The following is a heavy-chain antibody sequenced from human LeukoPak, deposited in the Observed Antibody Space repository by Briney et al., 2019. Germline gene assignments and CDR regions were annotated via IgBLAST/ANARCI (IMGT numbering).Heavy chain of an antibody. CDR2: INPNSGGT. J-gene: IGHJ4*02. V-gene: IGHV1-2*02. CDR3: ARLFIASAGGIYYFDS. Sequence: GASVKVSCKASGYTFTGYYMHWVRQAPGQGLEWMGWINPNSGGTNYAQKFQGRVTMTRDTSISTAYMELSRLRSDDTAVYYCARLFIASAGGIYYFDSWGQGAQLTVSS. D-gene: IGHD6-13*01. CDR1: GYTFTGYY.